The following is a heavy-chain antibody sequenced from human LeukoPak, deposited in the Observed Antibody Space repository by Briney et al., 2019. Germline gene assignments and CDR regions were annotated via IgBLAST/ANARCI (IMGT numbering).Heavy chain of an antibody. CDR1: GFTFSSYW. V-gene: IGHV3-74*01. CDR2: INSDGNNT. J-gene: IGHJ4*02. D-gene: IGHD6-6*01. CDR3: ARALSSTSSRSLDY. Sequence: QPGGSLRLSCAASGFTFSSYWMHWVRQAPGKGLVWVSRINSDGNNTNYADSVKGRFTISRDNAKNTLYLQMNSLRAEDTAVYYCARALSSTSSRSLDYWGQGTLVTVSS.